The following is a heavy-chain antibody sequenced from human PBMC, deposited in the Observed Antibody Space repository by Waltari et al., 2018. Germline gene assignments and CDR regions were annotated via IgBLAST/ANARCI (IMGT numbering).Heavy chain of an antibody. Sequence: QVHLQESAPGLVKPSETLSLTCTVAGASLPTGGFYWGWVRQRPGKGLEWIGYVSYDGESFYSPSLTSRIVISLDKTKNQFSLNLGSVTAADTATYFCVRATAGAASPFDYWGKGTLVTVSS. J-gene: IGHJ4*02. V-gene: IGHV4-31*03. CDR2: VSYDGES. CDR1: GASLPTGGFY. D-gene: IGHD6-19*01. CDR3: VRATAGAASPFDY.